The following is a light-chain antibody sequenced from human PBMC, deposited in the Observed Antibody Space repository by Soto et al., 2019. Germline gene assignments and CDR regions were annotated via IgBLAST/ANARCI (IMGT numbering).Light chain of an antibody. CDR3: QQANSLPLT. Sequence: DIQMTQSPSSVSASVGDRVTITCRASQDISSWLAWYQQKPGKAPKLLIYAASSLHSGVPPRFSGSESGTDFTLTISSLQPEDSASYYCQQANSLPLTFGGGT. CDR2: AAS. CDR1: QDISSW. J-gene: IGKJ4*01. V-gene: IGKV1-12*01.